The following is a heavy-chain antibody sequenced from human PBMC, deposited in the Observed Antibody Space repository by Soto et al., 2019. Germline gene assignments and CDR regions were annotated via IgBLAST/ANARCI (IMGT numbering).Heavy chain of an antibody. Sequence: GPLRLSCAASGFTFSSYAMSWVRQAPGKGLEWVSAISGSGGSTYYADSVKGRLTISRDNSKNTLYLQMNSLRAEDTAVYYSAKNRASGFWGMDVWGQGTTVTVYS. CDR3: AKNRASGFWGMDV. CDR1: GFTFSSYA. D-gene: IGHD3-10*01. V-gene: IGHV3-23*01. CDR2: ISGSGGST. J-gene: IGHJ6*02.